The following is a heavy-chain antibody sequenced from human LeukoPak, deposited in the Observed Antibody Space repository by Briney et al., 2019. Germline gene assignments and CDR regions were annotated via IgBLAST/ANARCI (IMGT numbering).Heavy chain of an antibody. Sequence: SETLSLTCTVSGGCISSYYWSWIRQRPGKGLEWIGYLYYSGSTNYNPSLKSRVTISVDTSKNQFSLKLSSVTAADTAVYYCARHASYYDSSGYYPLDHWGQGTLVTVSS. CDR1: GGCISSYY. CDR3: ARHASYYDSSGYYPLDH. J-gene: IGHJ4*02. D-gene: IGHD3-22*01. CDR2: LYYSGST. V-gene: IGHV4-59*08.